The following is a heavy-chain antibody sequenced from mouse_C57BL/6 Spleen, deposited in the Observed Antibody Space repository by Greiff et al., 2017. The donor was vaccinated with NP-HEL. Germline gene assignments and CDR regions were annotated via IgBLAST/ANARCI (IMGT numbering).Heavy chain of an antibody. CDR3: ARHGYYGTDWYFDV. V-gene: IGHV2-6-1*01. Sequence: QVQLKESGPGLVAPSQSLSITCTVSGFSLTSYGVHWVRQPPGKGLEWLVVIWSDGSTTYNSALKSRLSISKDNSKSHAFFNLLRLLPDSSALFFGARHGYYGTDWYFDVWGTGTTVTVSS. CDR1: GFSLTSYG. CDR2: IWSDGST. J-gene: IGHJ1*03. D-gene: IGHD1-1*01.